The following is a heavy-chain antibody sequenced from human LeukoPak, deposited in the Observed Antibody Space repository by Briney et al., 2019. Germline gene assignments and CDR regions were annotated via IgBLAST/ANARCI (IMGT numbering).Heavy chain of an antibody. J-gene: IGHJ4*02. CDR1: GFTFSTYN. D-gene: IGHD2/OR15-2a*01. V-gene: IGHV3-21*01. Sequence: PGGSLRLSCAASGFTFSTYNMNWVRQAPGKGLVWVSAITSSSSNIYYADSVKGRFTISRDNAKNSLYLQMNSLRAEDTAVYYCARSNLNDYWGQGTLVTVSS. CDR2: ITSSSSNI. CDR3: ARSNLNDY.